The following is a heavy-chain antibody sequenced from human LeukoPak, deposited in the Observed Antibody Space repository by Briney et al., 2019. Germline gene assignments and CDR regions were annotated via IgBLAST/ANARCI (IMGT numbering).Heavy chain of an antibody. Sequence: SETLSLTCTVSGGSISSSSYYWGWIRQPPGRGLEWIGSIYYSGSTYYNPSLKSRVTISVDTSKNQFSLKLSSVTAADTAVYYCATPSTVTTYGASGYWYFDLWGRGTLVTVSS. D-gene: IGHD4-17*01. CDR2: IYYSGST. CDR3: ATPSTVTTYGASGYWYFDL. J-gene: IGHJ2*01. V-gene: IGHV4-39*01. CDR1: GGSISSSSYY.